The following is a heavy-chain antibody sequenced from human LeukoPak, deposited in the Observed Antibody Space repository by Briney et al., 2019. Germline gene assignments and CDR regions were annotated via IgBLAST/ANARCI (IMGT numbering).Heavy chain of an antibody. V-gene: IGHV4-59*01. CDR3: ARDSRYSDNSGYYYSHYYMDV. CDR2: VYSSGTT. D-gene: IGHD3-22*01. CDR1: GGSINYYY. J-gene: IGHJ6*03. Sequence: PSETLSLTCTVSGGSINYYYWSWLRQPPGKGLEWIGYVYSSGTTRYNPSLMSRVTISVDASKNQFSLNLRYVTAADTAVYYRARDSRYSDNSGYYYSHYYMDVWGKGTTVTVSS.